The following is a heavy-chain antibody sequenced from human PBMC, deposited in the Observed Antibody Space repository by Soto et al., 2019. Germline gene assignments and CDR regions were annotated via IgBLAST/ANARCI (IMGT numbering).Heavy chain of an antibody. CDR3: ARDDATYCGGDCYRYFFYGLDV. J-gene: IGHJ6*02. CDR1: GGTFSSFA. D-gene: IGHD2-21*02. CDR2: IIPMFGTA. Sequence: QVQLVQSGAEVKKPGSSVKVSCKASGGTFSSFAITWVRQAPGQGLEWMGGIIPMFGTADYSQKFPGRVTITADESTTTAHMELSSLRSDDSAVYYCARDDATYCGGDCYRYFFYGLDVWGQGTTVTVSS. V-gene: IGHV1-69*01.